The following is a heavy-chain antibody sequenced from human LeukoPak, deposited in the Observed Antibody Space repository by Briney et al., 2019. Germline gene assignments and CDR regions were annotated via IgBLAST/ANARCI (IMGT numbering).Heavy chain of an antibody. CDR1: GFTFSSYA. CDR3: AKVNLGYCSSTSCLGFDY. J-gene: IGHJ4*02. V-gene: IGHV3-23*01. CDR2: ISGSGGST. D-gene: IGHD2-2*01. Sequence: PGGSLSLSCAASGFTFSSYAMSWVRQAPGKGLEWVSAISGSGGSTYYADSVKGRFTISRDNSKNTLYLQMNSLRAEDTAVYYCAKVNLGYCSSTSCLGFDYWGQGTLVTVSS.